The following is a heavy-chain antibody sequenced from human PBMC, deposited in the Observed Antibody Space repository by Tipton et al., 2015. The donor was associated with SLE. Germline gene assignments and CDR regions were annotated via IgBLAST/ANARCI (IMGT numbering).Heavy chain of an antibody. CDR2: IHYIGTT. J-gene: IGHJ4*02. CDR1: GGSISSSTYY. CDR3: AGALDTTMGPFDY. V-gene: IGHV4-39*07. Sequence: TLSLTCTVSGGSISSSTYYWGWIRQPPGKGLEWLWSIHYIGTTYDNPSLKSRVTISVDTSKNQFSLMLSSVTAADTALYYCAGALDTTMGPFDYWGQGTLVTVSS. D-gene: IGHD5-18*01.